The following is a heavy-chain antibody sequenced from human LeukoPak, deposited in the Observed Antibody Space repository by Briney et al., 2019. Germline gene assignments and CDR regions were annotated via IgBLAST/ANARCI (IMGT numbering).Heavy chain of an antibody. CDR2: IYTSGST. V-gene: IGHV4-61*02. D-gene: IGHD1-26*01. Sequence: PSETLSLTCTVSAGSISSDYYDWCWIRQPAGKGLQWFGRIYTSGSTNYNPSLRSRVTISIDTSKNQFSLKLSSVTAADTAVYYCARDFSGSYGEFDYWGQGTLVTVTS. CDR3: ARDFSGSYGEFDY. J-gene: IGHJ4*02. CDR1: AGSISSDYYD.